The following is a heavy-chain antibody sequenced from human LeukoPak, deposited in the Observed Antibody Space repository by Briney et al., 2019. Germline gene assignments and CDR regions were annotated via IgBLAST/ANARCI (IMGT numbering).Heavy chain of an antibody. V-gene: IGHV3-15*01. CDR2: IKSKTDGGTT. CDR3: TTDLNSPPTYDFWSGYYYSDY. CDR1: GFTFSNAW. D-gene: IGHD3-3*01. Sequence: KPGGSLRLSCAASGFTFSNAWMSWFRQAPGKGLEWVGRIKSKTDGGTTDYAAPVKGRFTISRDDSKNTLYLQMNSLKTEDTAVYYCTTDLNSPPTYDFWSGYYYSDYWGQGTLVTVSS. J-gene: IGHJ4*02.